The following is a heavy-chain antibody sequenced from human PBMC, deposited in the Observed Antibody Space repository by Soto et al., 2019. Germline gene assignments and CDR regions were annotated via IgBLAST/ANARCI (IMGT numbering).Heavy chain of an antibody. CDR3: AREGRLTARWDYFDY. D-gene: IGHD6-6*01. V-gene: IGHV3-21*01. CDR1: GFTFSTYS. CDR2: ISHSSAYI. Sequence: GGSLRLSCAASGFTFSTYSMNWVRQAPGKGLEWVSSISHSSAYIYYADSVKGRFTISRDNAKNSLYLYMNSLRAEDTAVYYCAREGRLTARWDYFDYWGQGTLVTVSS. J-gene: IGHJ4*02.